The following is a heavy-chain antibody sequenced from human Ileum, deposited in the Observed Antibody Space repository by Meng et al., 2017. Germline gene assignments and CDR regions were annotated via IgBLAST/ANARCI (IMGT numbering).Heavy chain of an antibody. CDR2: INYSGTA. Sequence: QGQLQESCPGLGRPSETLSLTCSVSGDSVISGSYYWNWIRQSAGKGLEWIGYINYSGTAYYNASLGSRVSMSIDTSKNQFSLKLTSVTAADTAVYYCTRDQTSNGWGSFDSWGQGTLVTVSS. CDR3: TRDQTSNGWGSFDS. CDR1: GDSVISGSYY. J-gene: IGHJ4*02. D-gene: IGHD7-27*01. V-gene: IGHV4-61*01.